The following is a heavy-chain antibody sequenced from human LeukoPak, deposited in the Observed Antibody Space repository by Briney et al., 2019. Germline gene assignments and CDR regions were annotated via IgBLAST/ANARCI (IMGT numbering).Heavy chain of an antibody. V-gene: IGHV5-51*01. CDR2: IYPADSDT. J-gene: IGHJ6*02. Sequence: LGESLKISCKGSGYSFTSHWIGWVRQMPGKGLEWMGIIYPADSDTRYSPSFQGQVTISADKSISTAYLQWSSLKASDTAMYYCAISQGGGQLPTSYYYYYGMDVWGQGTTVTVSS. D-gene: IGHD6-6*01. CDR3: AISQGGGQLPTSYYYYYGMDV. CDR1: GYSFTSHW.